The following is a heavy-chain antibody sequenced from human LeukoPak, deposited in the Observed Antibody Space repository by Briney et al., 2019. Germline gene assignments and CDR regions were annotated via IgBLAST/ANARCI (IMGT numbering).Heavy chain of an antibody. CDR3: ARDLTLVNSNQNWFDP. CDR1: GYTFTSYG. Sequence: ASVKVSCKASGYTFTSYGISWVRQAPGHGLEWMGWISVYYGNTNYAQKLQGRVTMTTDTSTSTAYMELRSLRSDDTAVYYCARDLTLVNSNQNWFDPWGQGTLVTVSS. D-gene: IGHD4-11*01. J-gene: IGHJ5*02. V-gene: IGHV1-18*01. CDR2: ISVYYGNT.